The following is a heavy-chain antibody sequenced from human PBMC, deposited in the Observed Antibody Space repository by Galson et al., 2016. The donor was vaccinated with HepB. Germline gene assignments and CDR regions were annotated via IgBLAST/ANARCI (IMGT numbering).Heavy chain of an antibody. D-gene: IGHD2-15*01. V-gene: IGHV1-24*01. CDR1: GYSLTDLS. CDR2: FDPEDVQI. CDR3: ASGPIGVVVDDAFEI. J-gene: IGHJ3*02. Sequence: SVKVSCKVSGYSLTDLSIHWVRQAPGKGPEWMGGFDPEDVQISYAQKFQGRVIMTEDTSTDTAYMELSSLRSEDTAVYYCASGPIGVVVDDAFEIWGQGTMVTVSS.